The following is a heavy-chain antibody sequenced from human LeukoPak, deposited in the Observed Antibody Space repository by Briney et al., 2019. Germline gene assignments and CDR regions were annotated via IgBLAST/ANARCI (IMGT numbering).Heavy chain of an antibody. J-gene: IGHJ4*02. Sequence: PGGSLRLSCAASGFTFSDYYMSWIRQAPGKGLEWVSYISSGSTIYYADSVKGRFTISRDNAKNSLYLQMNSLRAEDTAVYYCARTSAATHGYWGQGTLVTVSS. V-gene: IGHV3-11*01. CDR3: ARTSAATHGY. CDR2: ISSGSTI. D-gene: IGHD2-15*01. CDR1: GFTFSDYY.